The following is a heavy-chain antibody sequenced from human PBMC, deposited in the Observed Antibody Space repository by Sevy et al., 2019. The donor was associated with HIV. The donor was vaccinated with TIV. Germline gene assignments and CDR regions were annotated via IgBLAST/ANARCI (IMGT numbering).Heavy chain of an antibody. CDR1: GFTFSSYA. V-gene: IGHV3-23*01. D-gene: IGHD2-2*01. J-gene: IGHJ4*02. Sequence: GGSLRLSCAASGFTFSSYAMSWVRQAPGKGLEWVSAISGSGGSTYYADSVTGRFTISRDNSKNTLYLQMNSLRAEDTAVYYCAKDRGGIVVVPAARECYFDYWGQGTLVTVSS. CDR2: ISGSGGST. CDR3: AKDRGGIVVVPAARECYFDY.